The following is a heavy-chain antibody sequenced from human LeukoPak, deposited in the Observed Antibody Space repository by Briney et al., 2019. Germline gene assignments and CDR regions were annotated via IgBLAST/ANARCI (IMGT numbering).Heavy chain of an antibody. CDR2: ISYDGSNK. D-gene: IGHD2-15*01. CDR3: ARDSVVGYCSGGSCFGIDY. Sequence: GRSLRLSCAASGFTFSSYAMHWVRQAPGKGLEWGAVISYDGSNKYYADSVKGRFTISRDNSKNTLYLQMNSLRAEDTAVYYCARDSVVGYCSGGSCFGIDYWGQGTLVTVSS. V-gene: IGHV3-30*04. CDR1: GFTFSSYA. J-gene: IGHJ4*02.